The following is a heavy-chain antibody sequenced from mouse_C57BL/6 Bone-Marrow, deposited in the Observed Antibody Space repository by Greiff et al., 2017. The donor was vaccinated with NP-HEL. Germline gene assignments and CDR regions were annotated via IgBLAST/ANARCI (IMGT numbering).Heavy chain of an antibody. J-gene: IGHJ4*01. D-gene: IGHD2-4*01. V-gene: IGHV5-16*01. CDR2: INYDGSST. CDR1: GFTFSDYY. CDR3: AKITVFGAMDY. Sequence: EVHLVESEGGLVQPGSSMKLSCTASGFTFSDYYMAWVRQVPEKGLEWVANINYDGSSTYYLDSLKSRFIISRDDAKNILYLQMSSLKSEDTATYYCAKITVFGAMDYWGQGTSVTVSS.